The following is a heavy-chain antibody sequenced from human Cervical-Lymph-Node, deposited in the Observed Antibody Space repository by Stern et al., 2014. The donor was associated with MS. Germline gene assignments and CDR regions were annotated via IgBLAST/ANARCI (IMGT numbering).Heavy chain of an antibody. V-gene: IGHV1-69*06. J-gene: IGHJ5*02. Sequence: QLVQSGAEVKKPGSSVKVSCKSSGGISWVRQAPGQGLEWMGGVVPFVGTPNYAQKFQGRVTITADTSTNTTYLHRSRLTYGDTAVYYCARGSGDNWFGPWGQGTLVTVSS. CDR1: GG. D-gene: IGHD3-10*01. CDR2: VVPFVGTP. CDR3: ARGSGDNWFGP.